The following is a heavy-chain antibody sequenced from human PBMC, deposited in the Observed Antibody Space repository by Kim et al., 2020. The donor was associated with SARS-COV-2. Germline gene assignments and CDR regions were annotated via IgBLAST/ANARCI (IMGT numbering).Heavy chain of an antibody. CDR2: ISYDGSNK. V-gene: IGHV3-30*04. CDR3: AKDPSSWFTYFDY. D-gene: IGHD6-13*01. CDR1: GFTFSSYA. J-gene: IGHJ4*02. Sequence: GGSLRLSCAASGFTFSSYAMHWVRQAPGKGLEWVAVISYDGSNKYYADSVKGRFTISRDNSKNTLYLQMNSLRAEDTAVYYCAKDPSSWFTYFDYWGQGTLVTVSS.